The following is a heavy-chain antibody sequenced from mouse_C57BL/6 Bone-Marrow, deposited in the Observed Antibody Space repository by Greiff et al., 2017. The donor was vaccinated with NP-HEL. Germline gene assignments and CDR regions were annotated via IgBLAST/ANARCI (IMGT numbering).Heavy chain of an antibody. Sequence: VQGVESGAALVKPGASVKISCKASGYTFTDYYLNWVTQRPGQGLEWIGKIGPGSGSTYYNEKFKGKATLTADKSSSTAYMQLSSLTSEDSAVYFCAREKGQLRLYAMDYWGQGTSVTVSS. V-gene: IGHV1-77*01. J-gene: IGHJ4*01. D-gene: IGHD3-2*02. CDR2: IGPGSGST. CDR3: AREKGQLRLYAMDY. CDR1: GYTFTDYY.